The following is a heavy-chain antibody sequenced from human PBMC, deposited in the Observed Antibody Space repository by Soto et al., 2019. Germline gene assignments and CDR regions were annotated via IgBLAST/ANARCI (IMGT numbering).Heavy chain of an antibody. CDR1: GFTFSSYA. J-gene: IGHJ6*02. D-gene: IGHD3-10*01. V-gene: IGHV3-23*01. CDR3: AKGLLWFGEADYYGMDV. CDR2: ISGSGGST. Sequence: EVQLLESGGGLVQPGGSLRLSCAASGFTFSSYAMSWVRQAPGKGLEWVSAISGSGGSTYYADSVKGRFTNSRDNSENRQYLQMNSLRAEDTDVYYCAKGLLWFGEADYYGMDVWGQGTTVTVSS.